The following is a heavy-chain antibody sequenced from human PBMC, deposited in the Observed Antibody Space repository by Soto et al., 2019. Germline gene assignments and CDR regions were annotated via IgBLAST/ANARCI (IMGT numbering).Heavy chain of an antibody. CDR3: AKSSSWAHYCYMDV. V-gene: IGHV3-23*01. D-gene: IGHD2-2*01. Sequence: EVQLLESGGGLVQPGGSLRLSCAASGFTFSSYAMSWVRQAPGKGLEWVSVISGSGDTTNYADSVKDRFTISRDNSKNSLYLQMNSLRVEDTAIYYCAKSSSWAHYCYMDVWGKGTTVTVSS. J-gene: IGHJ6*03. CDR1: GFTFSSYA. CDR2: ISGSGDTT.